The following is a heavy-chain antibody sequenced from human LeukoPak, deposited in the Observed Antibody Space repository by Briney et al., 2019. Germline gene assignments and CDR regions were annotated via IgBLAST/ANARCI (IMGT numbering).Heavy chain of an antibody. CDR1: GGSISSSCYY. CDR2: IYYSGST. J-gene: IGHJ4*02. CDR3: ASHAFGGGF. D-gene: IGHD3-16*01. V-gene: IGHV4-39*01. Sequence: SSETLSLTCTVSGGSISSSCYYWGWIRQPPGKGLEWIGSIYYSGSTYYNPSLKSRVTISVDTSKNQFSLKLSSVTAADTAVYYCASHAFGGGFWGQGTLVTVSS.